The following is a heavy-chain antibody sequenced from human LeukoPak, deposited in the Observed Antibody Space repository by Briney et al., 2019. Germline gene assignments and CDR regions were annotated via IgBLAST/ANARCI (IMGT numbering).Heavy chain of an antibody. J-gene: IGHJ4*02. Sequence: ASVKVSCKASGYTFTSYYMHWVRQAPGQGLEWMGIINPSGGSTSYAQKFQGRVTMTRDTSISTAYMELSRLRSDDTAVYYCARASVLRYFDWLLEYDYWGQGTLVTVSS. CDR2: INPSGGST. V-gene: IGHV1-46*01. CDR3: ARASVLRYFDWLLEYDY. CDR1: GYTFTSYY. D-gene: IGHD3-9*01.